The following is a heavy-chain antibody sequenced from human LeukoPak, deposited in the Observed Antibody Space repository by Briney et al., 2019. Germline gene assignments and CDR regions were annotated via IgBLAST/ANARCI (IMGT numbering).Heavy chain of an antibody. CDR3: AKDTHGSSWYYFDY. Sequence: GGSLRLSCGASGFTFSNYGMHWVRQAPGKGLDWVGFIRYEGNNKYYADSVKGRFSISRDNSKNTLYLQMNSLRAEDTAVYYCAKDTHGSSWYYFDYWGQGTLVTVSS. CDR1: GFTFSNYG. V-gene: IGHV3-30*02. J-gene: IGHJ4*02. CDR2: IRYEGNNK. D-gene: IGHD6-13*01.